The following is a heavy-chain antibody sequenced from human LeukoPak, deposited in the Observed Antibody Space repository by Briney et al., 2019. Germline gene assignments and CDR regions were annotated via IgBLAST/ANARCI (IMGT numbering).Heavy chain of an antibody. V-gene: IGHV2-5*01. D-gene: IGHD5-24*01. CDR3: AHRRVATSPAYFDY. Sequence: SGPTLVNPTQTLTLTCTFSGFSFSTNGVGVGWIRQPPGKALAWLALSYWNDDKSYSPSLKSRLTITRDTSKNQVVLTLTNMDPVDTATYYCAHRRVATSPAYFDYWGQGTLVTVSS. J-gene: IGHJ4*02. CDR2: SYWNDDK. CDR1: GFSFSTNGVG.